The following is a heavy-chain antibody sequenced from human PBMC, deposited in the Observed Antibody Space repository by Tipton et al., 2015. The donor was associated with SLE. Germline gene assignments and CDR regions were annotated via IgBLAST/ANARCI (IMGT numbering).Heavy chain of an antibody. CDR3: VKSVVVVSPRDYSYYMDV. D-gene: IGHD2-15*01. V-gene: IGHV4-61*02. Sequence: TLSLTCTVSGDSFSGGSSSWNGVRQPAGKGLEWIGLIYNSGITNYNNSLQSRVTLSVDMSKNQFSLRLGSVTAADTGVYYCVKSVVVVSPRDYSYYMDVWGKGTTVTVSS. CDR1: GDSFSGGSSS. CDR2: IYNSGIT. J-gene: IGHJ6*03.